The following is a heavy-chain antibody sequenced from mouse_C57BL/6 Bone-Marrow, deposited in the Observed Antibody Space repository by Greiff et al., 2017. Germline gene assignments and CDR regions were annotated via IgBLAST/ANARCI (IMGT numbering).Heavy chain of an antibody. D-gene: IGHD6-1*01. CDR1: GYAFRSSW. CDR2: IYPGDGDT. V-gene: IGHV1-82*01. Sequence: QVQLQQSGPELVKPGASVKISCKASGYAFRSSWMNWVKQRPGKGLEWIGRIYPGDGDTNFNGTFKGKATLHADQSSSTAYMQLSSLTSDDSAVYFCAQCYYAMDYWGQGTSVTVSS. CDR3: AQCYYAMDY. J-gene: IGHJ4*01.